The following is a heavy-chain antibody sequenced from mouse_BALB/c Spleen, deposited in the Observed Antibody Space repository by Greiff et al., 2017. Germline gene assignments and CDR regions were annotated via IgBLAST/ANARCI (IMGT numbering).Heavy chain of an antibody. Sequence: EVHLVESGGDLVKPGGSLKLSCAASGFTFSSYGMSWVRQTPDKRLEWVATISSGGSYTYYPDSVKGRFTISRDNAKNTLYLQMSSLKSEDTAMYYCASFWDEDYFDYWGQGTTLTVSS. CDR2: ISSGGSYT. CDR3: ASFWDEDYFDY. D-gene: IGHD4-1*01. CDR1: GFTFSSYG. J-gene: IGHJ2*01. V-gene: IGHV5-6*01.